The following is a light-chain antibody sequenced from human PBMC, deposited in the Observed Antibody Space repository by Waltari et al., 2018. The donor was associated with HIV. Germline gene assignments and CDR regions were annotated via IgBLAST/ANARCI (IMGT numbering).Light chain of an antibody. CDR2: GAS. J-gene: IGKJ4*01. CDR3: QQYGSSRPLT. Sequence: EIVLTQSPGTLSLSPGDRATLSCRASQSVPSASLGWYQQKPGQPPRLLIYGASRRATGIPDRFSGSWSGTDFTLTISRLEPEDFAVFYCQQYGSSRPLTFGAGTKVEIK. CDR1: QSVPSAS. V-gene: IGKV3-20*01.